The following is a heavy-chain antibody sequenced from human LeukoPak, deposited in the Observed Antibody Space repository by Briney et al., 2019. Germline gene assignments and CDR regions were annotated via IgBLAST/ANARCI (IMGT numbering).Heavy chain of an antibody. D-gene: IGHD3-9*01. CDR1: GGSISSTSYY. CDR3: ASGRYFDWLTSIKAFDY. J-gene: IGHJ4*02. CDR2: IYYSENT. V-gene: IGHV4-39*01. Sequence: SETLSLTCAVSGGSISSTSYYWGWIRQPPGKGLEWIGNIYYSENTYYNPSLKSRVTISVHTSENQFSLKLTSVTAADTSVYYCASGRYFDWLTSIKAFDYWGQGILVTVSS.